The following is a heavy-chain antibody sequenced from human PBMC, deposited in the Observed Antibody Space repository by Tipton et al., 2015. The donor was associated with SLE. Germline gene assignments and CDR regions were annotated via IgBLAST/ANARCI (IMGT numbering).Heavy chain of an antibody. CDR2: IYYSGST. CDR1: GGSISSYY. CDR3: ARERFFARRGFDI. Sequence: TLSLTCTVSGGSISSYYWSWIRQPPGKGLEWIGYIYYSGSTNYNPSLKSRVTISADTSKNQFSLKLSSVTAADTAVYYCARERFFARRGFDIWGQGTMVTVSS. D-gene: IGHD3-10*01. J-gene: IGHJ3*02. V-gene: IGHV4-59*01.